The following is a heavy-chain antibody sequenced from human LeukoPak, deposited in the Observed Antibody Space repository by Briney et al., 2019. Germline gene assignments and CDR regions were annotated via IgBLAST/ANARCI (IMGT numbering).Heavy chain of an antibody. CDR2: INSDGSST. D-gene: IGHD5-24*01. CDR3: ARGGRWLQSSYDY. V-gene: IGHV3-74*01. CDR1: GFTFSSYW. J-gene: IGHJ4*02. Sequence: GGTLRLSCAASGFTFSSYWMHWVRQAPGKGLVWVSRINSDGSSTNYADSVKGRFTISRDNAKNTLYLQMNSLRAEDTAVYYCARGGRWLQSSYDYWGQGTLVTVSS.